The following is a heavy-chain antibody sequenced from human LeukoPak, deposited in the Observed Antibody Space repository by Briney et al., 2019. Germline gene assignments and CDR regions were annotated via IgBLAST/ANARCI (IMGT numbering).Heavy chain of an antibody. CDR1: GFTFSNYA. J-gene: IGHJ5*01. Sequence: GGSLRLSCAASGFTFSNYALTWVRQTPGKGLEWVSTISGRGSDRFYADAVKGRFTISRDNSKNTMYLQMNSLRIEDTAFYYCAKGVDNTGRLRWFDSWGHGTLVTVSS. CDR2: ISGRGSDR. V-gene: IGHV3-23*01. D-gene: IGHD1-1*01. CDR3: AKGVDNTGRLRWFDS.